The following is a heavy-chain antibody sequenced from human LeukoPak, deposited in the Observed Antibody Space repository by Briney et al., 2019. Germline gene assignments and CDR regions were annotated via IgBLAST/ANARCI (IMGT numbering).Heavy chain of an antibody. CDR3: AREYKRGIFGVVNLFG. CDR1: GGTFSSYA. CDR2: IIPIFGTA. Sequence: SVKVSXKASGGTFSSYAISWVRQAPGQGLEWMGGIIPIFGTANYAQKFQGRVTITADESTSTAYMELSSLRSEDTAVYYCAREYKRGIFGVVNLFGWGLGTLVTVSS. V-gene: IGHV1-69*13. D-gene: IGHD3-3*01. J-gene: IGHJ4*02.